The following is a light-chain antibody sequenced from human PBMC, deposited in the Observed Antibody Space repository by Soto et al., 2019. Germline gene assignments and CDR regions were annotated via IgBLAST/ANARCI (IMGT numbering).Light chain of an antibody. CDR1: QTVPSR. CDR3: HHFGSSRHT. CDR2: GAS. V-gene: IGKV3-15*01. J-gene: IGKJ2*01. Sequence: EIEMTQSPATLSVSPGEGVTLSYRASQTVPSRIAWYQQKPGQAPSILIYGASTRATGVPDRFSGTGSGTEFTLTIDRLQSADFAVYYCHHFGSSRHTFGQGTKVDIK.